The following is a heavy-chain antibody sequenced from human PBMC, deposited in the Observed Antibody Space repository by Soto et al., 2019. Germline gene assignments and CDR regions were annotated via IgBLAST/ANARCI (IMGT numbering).Heavy chain of an antibody. D-gene: IGHD6-6*01. CDR1: GGSVSSFCNY. V-gene: IGHV4-39*01. CDR3: ARGLSSPSATGI. Sequence: QPQLQESGPGLVKPSETLSLTCTVSGGSVSSFCNYWGWVRQPPGKGLEWIGSIHNSGSTSYNPSLRSRVTISVDTPKNQFSLTLTSVTAADTAVYYCARGLSSPSATGIWGQGILVTVSS. CDR2: IHNSGST. J-gene: IGHJ4*02.